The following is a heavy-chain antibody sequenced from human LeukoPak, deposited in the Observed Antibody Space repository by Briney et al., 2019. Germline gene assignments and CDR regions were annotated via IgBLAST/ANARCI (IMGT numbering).Heavy chain of an antibody. J-gene: IGHJ4*02. CDR3: AGSHRRDYVNY. V-gene: IGHV4-34*01. CDR1: GGSFSAYY. Sequence: SETLSLTCAVYGGSFSAYYWSWIRQPPGKGLEWIGEINHSGSTNYNPSLKSRVTISVDTSKNQFSLKLSSVTAADPAVYYCAGSHRRDYVNYWGQGTLVTVSS. CDR2: INHSGST.